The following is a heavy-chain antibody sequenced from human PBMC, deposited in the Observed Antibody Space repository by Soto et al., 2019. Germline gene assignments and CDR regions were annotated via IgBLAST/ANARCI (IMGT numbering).Heavy chain of an antibody. V-gene: IGHV2-5*02. Sequence: HITLNESGPTQVKPRQTLTLTCTFSGFSLTTSGVGVGWIRQSPGKAPEWLALIYWDDGKRYSPSLKSRLTITKDTSQNRVVLTMADLDPADTTTYYCAHRVLRTVFGLVTTTAIYFDFWGQGTPVAVSS. CDR3: AHRVLRTVFGLVTTTAIYFDF. D-gene: IGHD3-3*01. CDR2: IYWDDGK. CDR1: GFSLTTSGVG. J-gene: IGHJ4*02.